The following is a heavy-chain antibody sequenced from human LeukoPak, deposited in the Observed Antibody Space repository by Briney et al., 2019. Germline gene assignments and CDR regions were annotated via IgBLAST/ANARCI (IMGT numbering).Heavy chain of an antibody. CDR1: GYTFTGYY. CDR2: INPNSGGT. J-gene: IGHJ5*01. D-gene: IGHD6-13*01. V-gene: IGHV1-2*02. CDR3: ARVGAYSSSWYGLWWFDY. Sequence: GASVKVSCKASGYTFTGYYMHWVRQAPGQGLEWMGWINPNSGGTNYAQKFQGRVTMTRDTSISTAYMELSRLRSDDTAVYYCARVGAYSSSWYGLWWFDYWGQGTLVTVSS.